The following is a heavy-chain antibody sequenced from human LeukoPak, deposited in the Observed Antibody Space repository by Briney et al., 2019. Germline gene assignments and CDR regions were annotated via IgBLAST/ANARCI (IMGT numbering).Heavy chain of an antibody. CDR2: ISFDGSYK. J-gene: IGHJ3*01. CDR1: GFTISGDA. CDR3: ARETLDALDL. Sequence: TGGSLRLSCTASGFTISGDAMHWVRQAPGKGLRWVAHISFDGSYKYYADSVKGRFTISRDNSKNTLYLQMNSLRTDDTALFYCARETLDALDLWGPGTLVTVSS. V-gene: IGHV3-30*04.